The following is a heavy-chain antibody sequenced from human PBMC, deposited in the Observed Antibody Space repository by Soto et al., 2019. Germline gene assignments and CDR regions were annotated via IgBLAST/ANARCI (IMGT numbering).Heavy chain of an antibody. D-gene: IGHD1-7*01. CDR1: GASVSSYY. CDR3: ARTPETRDWLDP. J-gene: IGHJ5*02. Sequence: QVQLQQSGPGLVRPSETLSLSCSVSGASVSSYYWSWVRQPPGKGLEWIGYIYYIGAYNYNPSLKSRVTISVDTSKNQFSLKLTSVTAADTAVYYGARTPETRDWLDPGGQGTLVTVSS. V-gene: IGHV4-59*02. CDR2: IYYIGAY.